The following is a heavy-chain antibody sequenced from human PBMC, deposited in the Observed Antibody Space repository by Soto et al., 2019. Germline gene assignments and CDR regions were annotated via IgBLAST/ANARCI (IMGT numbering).Heavy chain of an antibody. Sequence: QVQLVQSGAELKRPGASVKVSCKASGYTFSNYAFTWVRQAPGQGLEWMGWISAYNGNFKYAQNLQGRVTMTTETSTSTAYMELTSLTSDDTAVYYCTRAGSKSGLLAHWGQGTLITVSS. D-gene: IGHD3-3*02. CDR2: ISAYNGNF. J-gene: IGHJ1*01. CDR1: GYTFSNYA. V-gene: IGHV1-18*01. CDR3: TRAGSKSGLLAH.